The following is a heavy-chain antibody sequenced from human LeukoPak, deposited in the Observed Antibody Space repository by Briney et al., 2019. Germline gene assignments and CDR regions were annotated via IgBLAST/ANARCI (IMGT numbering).Heavy chain of an antibody. CDR3: ARDLAVAGTNCFDF. Sequence: SETLSLTCAVYGGSISDHYWSWVRQPPGKGLEWLGEVFHSGSTNFNPSLKSRVTISIDKSKNQFSLEVTSVTAADTAMYYCARDLAVAGTNCFDFWGQGVLVTVSS. J-gene: IGHJ4*02. D-gene: IGHD6-19*01. CDR1: GGSISDHY. V-gene: IGHV4-34*12. CDR2: VFHSGST.